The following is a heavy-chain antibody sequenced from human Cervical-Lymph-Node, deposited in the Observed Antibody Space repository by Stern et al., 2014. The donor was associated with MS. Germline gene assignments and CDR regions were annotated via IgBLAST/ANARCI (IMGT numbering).Heavy chain of an antibody. CDR3: ARGILAYCRGDCYYNAFDI. Sequence: EMQLVESGGGVLQPGGSLRLSCAASGFSFSSYSMNWVRQAPGQGLEWVSYISSSSTTIYYADSVRGRFNITRDNAKNSLYLQVNSLRAEDTAVYYCARGILAYCRGDCYYNAFDIWGQGTMITVSS. J-gene: IGHJ3*02. CDR2: ISSSSTTI. D-gene: IGHD2-21*02. V-gene: IGHV3-48*01. CDR1: GFSFSSYS.